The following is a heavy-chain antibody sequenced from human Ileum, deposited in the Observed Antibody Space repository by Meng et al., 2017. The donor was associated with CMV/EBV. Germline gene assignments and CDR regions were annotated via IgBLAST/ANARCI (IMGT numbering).Heavy chain of an antibody. D-gene: IGHD3-22*01. J-gene: IGHJ2*01. CDR3: ARDRTPYYYDSSGYRKYWYFDL. Sequence: NWWSWVRKPPGKGLEWIGEIYHSGSTNYNPSLKSRVTISVDKSKNQFSLRLSSVTAADTAVYYCARDRTPYYYDSSGYRKYWYFDLWGRGTLVTVSS. CDR1: NW. V-gene: IGHV4-4*02. CDR2: IYHSGST.